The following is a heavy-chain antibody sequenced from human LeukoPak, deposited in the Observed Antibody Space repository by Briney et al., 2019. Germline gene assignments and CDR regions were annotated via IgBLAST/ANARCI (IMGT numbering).Heavy chain of an antibody. D-gene: IGHD6-19*01. Sequence: GGSLRLSCAASGFTFSTYSMNWVRQAPGKGLEWVSVIYSGGSTYYADSVKGRFTISRDNSKNTLYLQMNSLRAEDTAVYYCARLYSSYFDYWGQGTLVTVSS. CDR1: GFTFSTYS. V-gene: IGHV3-53*01. CDR2: IYSGGST. J-gene: IGHJ4*02. CDR3: ARLYSSYFDY.